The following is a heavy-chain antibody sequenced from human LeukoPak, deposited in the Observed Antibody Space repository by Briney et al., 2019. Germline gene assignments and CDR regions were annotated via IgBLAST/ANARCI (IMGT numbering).Heavy chain of an antibody. V-gene: IGHV2-5*02. CDR2: MYWDDDQ. D-gene: IGHD3-3*01. Sequence: SAVTLVKPTQAFTLTCAFSGWSRSTRGLGVGWIRQPPGKALEWLALMYWDDDQRYTPSLVGRLHITKHNSATQVLLTVTNMDPVHTATYYCAHRFLLSGYYVILDYWGRGALVSVSS. J-gene: IGHJ4*02. CDR3: AHRFLLSGYYVILDY. CDR1: GWSRSTRGLG.